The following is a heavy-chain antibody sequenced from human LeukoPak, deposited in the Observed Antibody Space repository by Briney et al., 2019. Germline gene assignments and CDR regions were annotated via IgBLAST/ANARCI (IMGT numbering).Heavy chain of an antibody. CDR1: GDSISTSTFY. CDR2: IYPSGTT. V-gene: IGHV4-39*01. CDR3: ATCQRFAGPPFY. J-gene: IGHJ4*02. Sequence: SETLSLTCTVSGDSISTSTFYWGWIRQPPGKGLEWIASIYPSGTTYYNPSLQSRVTIFVETSKNQVSLRLRSLTAADTAVYYCATCQRFAGPPFYWGQGILVSVSS. D-gene: IGHD3-10*01.